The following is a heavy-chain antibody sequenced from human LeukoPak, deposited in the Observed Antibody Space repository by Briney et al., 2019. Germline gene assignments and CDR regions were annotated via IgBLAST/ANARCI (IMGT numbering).Heavy chain of an antibody. Sequence: RGSLRLSCAASGFTFSSDAMSWVRQAPGEGLEWGSAISAGGSSTYYADSVRGGFTLSRGNSKNPLYLQMHSLTAEDTAVYYFGKWTGWGYFYYMDVWGKGTTVTVSS. CDR3: GKWTGWGYFYYMDV. J-gene: IGHJ6*03. D-gene: IGHD3/OR15-3a*01. V-gene: IGHV3-23*01. CDR2: ISAGGSST. CDR1: GFTFSSDA.